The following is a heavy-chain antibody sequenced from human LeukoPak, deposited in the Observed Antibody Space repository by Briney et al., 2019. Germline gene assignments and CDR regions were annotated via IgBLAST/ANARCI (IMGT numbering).Heavy chain of an antibody. Sequence: GGSLRLSCAGSGFPFSSYPISWVRQPPGKGLEWVSAITASGDSTYSADSVKGRFTISRDNSKNTLYLQMNSLRAEDTAVYYCAKWAVLLWFGESSSGYYFDYWGQGALVTVSS. V-gene: IGHV3-23*01. CDR1: GFPFSSYP. J-gene: IGHJ4*02. CDR2: ITASGDST. D-gene: IGHD3-10*01. CDR3: AKWAVLLWFGESSSGYYFDY.